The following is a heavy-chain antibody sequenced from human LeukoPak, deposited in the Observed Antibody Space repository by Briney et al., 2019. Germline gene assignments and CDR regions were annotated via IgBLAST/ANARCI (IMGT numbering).Heavy chain of an antibody. CDR3: ARVGSSYCSSTSCRTFDY. Sequence: AGGSLRLSCAASGFTFSSYAMHWVRQAPGKGLEWVAVISYDGSIEDYADSVKGGFTISRDNSKNTLYLQVHRLRAEDTAVYYCARVGSSYCSSTSCRTFDYWGQGTLVTVSS. CDR2: ISYDGSIE. J-gene: IGHJ4*02. D-gene: IGHD2-2*01. V-gene: IGHV3-30-3*01. CDR1: GFTFSSYA.